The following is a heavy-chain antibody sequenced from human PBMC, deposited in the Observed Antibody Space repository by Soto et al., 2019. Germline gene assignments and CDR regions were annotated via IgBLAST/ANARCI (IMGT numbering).Heavy chain of an antibody. CDR3: AREAGDYYYYYMDV. J-gene: IGHJ6*03. V-gene: IGHV4-59*01. CDR1: GGSISSYY. CDR2: IYYSGST. Sequence: PSETLSLTCTVSGGSISSYYWSWIRQPPGKGLEWIGYIYYSGSTNYNPSLKSRVTISVDTSKNQFPLKLSSVTAADTAVYYCAREAGDYYYYYMDVWGKGTTVTVSS.